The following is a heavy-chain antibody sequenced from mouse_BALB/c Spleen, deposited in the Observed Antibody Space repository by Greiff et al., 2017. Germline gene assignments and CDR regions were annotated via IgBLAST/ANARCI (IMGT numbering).Heavy chain of an antibody. D-gene: IGHD2-1*01. J-gene: IGHJ4*01. CDR1: GFTFSSFG. CDR2: ISSGSSTI. V-gene: IGHV5-17*02. Sequence: DVMLVESGGGLVQPGGSRKLSCAASGFTFSSFGMHWVRQAPEKGLEWVAYISSGSSTIYYADTVKGRFTISRDNPKNTLFLQMTSLRSEDTAMYYCARWGGNYPLYAMDYWGQGTSVTVSS. CDR3: ARWGGNYPLYAMDY.